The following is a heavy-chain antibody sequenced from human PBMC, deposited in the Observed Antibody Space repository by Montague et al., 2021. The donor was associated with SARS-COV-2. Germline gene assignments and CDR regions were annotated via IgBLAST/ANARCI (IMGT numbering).Heavy chain of an antibody. V-gene: IGHV3-9*01. CDR2: ISWNSGSI. J-gene: IGHJ5*02. Sequence: SLRLSCAASGFTFDDYAMHWVRQAPGKGLEWVSGISWNSGSIGYADSVKGRFTISRDNAKNSLYPQMNSLRAEDTALYYCAKDGSSSWYGWFDPWGQGTLATVSS. D-gene: IGHD6-13*01. CDR1: GFTFDDYA. CDR3: AKDGSSSWYGWFDP.